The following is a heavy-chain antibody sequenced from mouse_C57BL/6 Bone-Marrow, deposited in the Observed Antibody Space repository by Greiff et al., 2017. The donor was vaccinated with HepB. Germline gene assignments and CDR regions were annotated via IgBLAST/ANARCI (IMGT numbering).Heavy chain of an antibody. V-gene: IGHV5-17*01. CDR2: ISSGSSTI. CDR3: ARGYDYAVMDY. Sequence: DVKLVESGGGLVKPGGSLKLSCAASGFTFSDYGMHWVRQAPEKGLEWVAYISSGSSTIYYADTVKGRFTISRDNAKNTLFLQMTSLRSEDTAMYYCARGYDYAVMDYWGQGTSVTVSS. CDR1: GFTFSDYG. D-gene: IGHD2-4*01. J-gene: IGHJ4*01.